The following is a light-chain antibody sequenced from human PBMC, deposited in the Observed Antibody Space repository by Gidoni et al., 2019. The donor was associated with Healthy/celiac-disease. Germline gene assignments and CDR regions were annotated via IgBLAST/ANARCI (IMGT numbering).Light chain of an antibody. J-gene: IGKJ1*01. CDR2: AAS. CDR1: QSISSY. Sequence: DIQMTPSPSSLSASVGDRVTITCRASQSISSYLNWYQQKPGKAPKLLIYAASSLQSGVPSRVSGSGSGTDCTLTISSLQPEDFATYYCQQSYSTLWTFGQGTKVEIK. CDR3: QQSYSTLWT. V-gene: IGKV1-39*01.